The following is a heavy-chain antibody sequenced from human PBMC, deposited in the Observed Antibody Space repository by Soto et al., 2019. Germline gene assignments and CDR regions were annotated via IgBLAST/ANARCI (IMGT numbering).Heavy chain of an antibody. CDR1: GYTFTSYS. D-gene: IGHD6-13*01. J-gene: IGHJ4*02. V-gene: IGHV1-3*01. Sequence: ASVKVSCKASGYTFTSYSMHWVRQAPGQRLEWMGWINAGNGNTKHSQKLQGRVTITTDTSASTAYMELSSLRSEDTAVYYCARDVAAADYWGQGTLVTVSS. CDR3: ARDVAAADY. CDR2: INAGNGNT.